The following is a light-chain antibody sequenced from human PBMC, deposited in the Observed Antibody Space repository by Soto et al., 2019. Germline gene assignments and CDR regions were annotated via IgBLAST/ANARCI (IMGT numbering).Light chain of an antibody. Sequence: DIVFRHSPGTLSLSPGERATLSCRASQSVSSYLAWYQQKRGQAPRFLLYGASSRATGIPDRFSGSGSGTEFTLTISSLQPDDFAAYFCQQYGSYSGTFGQGTKVDIK. CDR1: QSVSSY. CDR3: QQYGSYSGT. V-gene: IGKV3-20*01. J-gene: IGKJ1*01. CDR2: GAS.